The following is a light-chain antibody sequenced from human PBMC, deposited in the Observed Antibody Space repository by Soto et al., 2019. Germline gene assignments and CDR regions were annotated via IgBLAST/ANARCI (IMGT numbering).Light chain of an antibody. CDR3: QHYKDWGT. Sequence: MVMTQPQATLSAFPGERTTLSCRSSKSVNSNLARSQQKPGQAPRLLIYGASTRALGIPAKFSGSGFGTEFTLTISSLQSEDFVTYYCQHYKDWGTFGQGTKLEIK. V-gene: IGKV3-15*01. J-gene: IGKJ2*01. CDR2: GAS. CDR1: KSVNSN.